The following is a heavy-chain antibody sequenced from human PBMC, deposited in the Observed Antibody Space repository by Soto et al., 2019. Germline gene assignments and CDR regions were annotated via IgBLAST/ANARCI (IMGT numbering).Heavy chain of an antibody. V-gene: IGHV4-31*03. CDR1: GGSISSNAYY. CDR3: ARVIYAGPNDY. CDR2: VYYSGTT. D-gene: IGHD5-12*01. Sequence: QVQLQESGPGLVKPSQTLSLTCTVSGGSISSNAYYWSWIRQHPGKGLEWIGFVYYSGTTYYNPSLRSRVTISVDTSKNQFSLNLSSVTAADTAVYYCARVIYAGPNDYWGQGTLVTVSS. J-gene: IGHJ4*02.